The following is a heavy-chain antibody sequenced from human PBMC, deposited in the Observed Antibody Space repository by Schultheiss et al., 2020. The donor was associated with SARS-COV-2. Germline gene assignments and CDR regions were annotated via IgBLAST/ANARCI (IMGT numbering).Heavy chain of an antibody. CDR3: ARGDDYSNYFDY. V-gene: IGHV3-30*03. D-gene: IGHD4-11*01. CDR2: ISYDGSNK. J-gene: IGHJ4*02. Sequence: GGSLRLSCAASGFTVSSNYMSWVRQAPGKGLEWVAVISYDGSNKYYADSVKGRFTISRDNSKNTLYLQMNSLRAEDTAVYYCARGDDYSNYFDYWGQGTLVTVSS. CDR1: GFTVSSNY.